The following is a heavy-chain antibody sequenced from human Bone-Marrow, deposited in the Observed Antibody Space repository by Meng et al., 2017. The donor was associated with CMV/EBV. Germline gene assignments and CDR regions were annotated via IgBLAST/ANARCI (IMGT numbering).Heavy chain of an antibody. V-gene: IGHV3-48*04. CDR3: AAWDDAFDI. J-gene: IGHJ3*02. CDR2: ISSSSSTI. CDR1: GFTFSSYS. Sequence: GGSLRLSCAASGFTFSSYSMNWVRQAPGKGLEWVTYISSSSSTIYYADSVKGRFTISRDNAKNSLYLQMNSLRAEDTAVYYCAAWDDAFDIWGQGTRVTVSS. D-gene: IGHD1-26*01.